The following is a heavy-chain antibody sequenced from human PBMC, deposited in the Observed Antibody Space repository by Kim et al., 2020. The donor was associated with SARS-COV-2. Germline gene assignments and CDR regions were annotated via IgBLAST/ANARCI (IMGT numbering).Heavy chain of an antibody. CDR2: SYSGGSS. V-gene: IGHV3-23*03. Sequence: GGSLRLSCAASGFNSRDFAMNWVRQAPGKGLEWVAVSYSGGSSYFSDPVKGRFTISRDTSKNMVFLEMNSLRVEDTAIYYCAKSQRVVVVPAATSGWDFFDYWGQGALVTVSS. CDR3: AKSQRVVVVPAATSGWDFFDY. CDR1: GFNSRDFA. J-gene: IGHJ4*02. D-gene: IGHD2-2*01.